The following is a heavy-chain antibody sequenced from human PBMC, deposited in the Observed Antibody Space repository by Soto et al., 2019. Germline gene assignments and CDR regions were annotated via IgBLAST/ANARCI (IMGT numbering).Heavy chain of an antibody. CDR2: ISPHNGNS. Sequence: QVQLVQSGAEVKKPGASVRVSCKASGYTFTDYGITWVRQAPGQGLEWMGWISPHNGNSYDAQRLQGRVTMTTDTSRSTAYIELRSLRSDDTAVYYCSREGLRFPMDVWGQGTTVTVS. CDR3: SREGLRFPMDV. J-gene: IGHJ6*02. D-gene: IGHD2-21*02. V-gene: IGHV1-18*01. CDR1: GYTFTDYG.